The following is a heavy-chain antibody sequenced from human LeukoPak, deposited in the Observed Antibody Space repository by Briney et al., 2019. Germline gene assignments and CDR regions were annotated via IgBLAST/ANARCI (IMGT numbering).Heavy chain of an antibody. CDR2: ILYDGTNK. D-gene: IGHD1-26*01. V-gene: IGHV3-30*02. CDR1: GFTFSSYG. CDR3: AASPGLGAYDY. Sequence: GGSLRLSCAASGFTFSSYGMHWVRQAPGKGLEWVAFILYDGTNKYYADSVKGRFTISRDNSKNTLYLQMNNLRAEDTAVYYCAASPGLGAYDYWGQGTLATVSS. J-gene: IGHJ4*02.